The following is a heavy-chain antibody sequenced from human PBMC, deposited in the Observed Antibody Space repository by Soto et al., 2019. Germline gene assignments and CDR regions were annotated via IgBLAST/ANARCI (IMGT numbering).Heavy chain of an antibody. CDR3: ARANWYSEF. J-gene: IGHJ4*02. D-gene: IGHD7-27*01. Sequence: QVHLQESGPGLVKPSETLSLTCTVSGLSLTNNYWSWIRQPPGKGLAGIGYSYYTGSTNYNPTLKSRVTMSVDTSKNQFSLNLASLTAADTAIYFCARANWYSEFWGQGTLVTVSS. V-gene: IGHV4-59*13. CDR1: GLSLTNNY. CDR2: SYYTGST.